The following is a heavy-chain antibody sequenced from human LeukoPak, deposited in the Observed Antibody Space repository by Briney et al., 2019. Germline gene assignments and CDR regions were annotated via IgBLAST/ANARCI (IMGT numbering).Heavy chain of an antibody. CDR1: GFTFGTYS. Sequence: PGGSLRLSCAASGFTFGTYSMHWVRQAPGKGLEWVSSISSSSRYIYYADSVKGRFTISRDNAKNSLFLQMNSLRAEDTAVYYCARDWTSGWDYWGQGTLVTVSS. CDR2: ISSSSRYI. V-gene: IGHV3-21*01. D-gene: IGHD6-19*01. CDR3: ARDWTSGWDY. J-gene: IGHJ4*02.